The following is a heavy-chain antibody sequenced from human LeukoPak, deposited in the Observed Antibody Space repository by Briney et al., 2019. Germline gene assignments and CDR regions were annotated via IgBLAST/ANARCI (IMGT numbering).Heavy chain of an antibody. CDR1: GYSTAHGFF. CDR3: ARVEVPRDINDWYFDL. D-gene: IGHD2-15*01. Sequence: SETLSLTCTVSGYSTAHGFFWAWIRQPPGGGLEWIGSLYHSGTTYYNTSLKSRISTSVDTSKNQFSLKLRLVTAADTAVYYCARVEVPRDINDWYFDLWGRGTLVTVSS. V-gene: IGHV4-38-2*02. J-gene: IGHJ2*01. CDR2: LYHSGTT.